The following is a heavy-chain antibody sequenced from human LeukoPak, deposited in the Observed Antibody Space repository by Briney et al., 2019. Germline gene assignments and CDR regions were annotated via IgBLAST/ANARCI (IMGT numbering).Heavy chain of an antibody. CDR1: GFRFSNYG. V-gene: IGHV3-23*01. D-gene: IGHD1-26*01. CDR2: ITGSGGST. CDR3: AKNLLGSESFSWHFDL. Sequence: GGSLRLSCAASGFRFSNYGMSWVRQAPGKGLAWVSSITGSGGSTRVDSVKDRFTISRDNSKNTPYLQMNSLRADDTAVYFCAKNLLGSESFSWHFDLWGGGALVTVSS. J-gene: IGHJ2*01.